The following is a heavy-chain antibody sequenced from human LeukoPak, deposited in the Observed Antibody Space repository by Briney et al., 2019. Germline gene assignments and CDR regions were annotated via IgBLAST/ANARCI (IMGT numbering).Heavy chain of an antibody. Sequence: PGRSLRLSCAASGFTFSSYAMHWVRQAPGKGLEWVAVISYDGSNKYYADSVKGRFTISRDNSKNTLYLQMNSLRAEDTAVYYCARRSSPTGGFDPWGQGTLVTVSS. CDR1: GFTFSSYA. V-gene: IGHV3-30*14. J-gene: IGHJ5*02. CDR2: ISYDGSNK. CDR3: ARRSSPTGGFDP. D-gene: IGHD6-13*01.